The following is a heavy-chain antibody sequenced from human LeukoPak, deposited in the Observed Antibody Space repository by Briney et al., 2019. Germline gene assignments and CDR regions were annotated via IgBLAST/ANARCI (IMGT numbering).Heavy chain of an antibody. D-gene: IGHD4-23*01. J-gene: IGHJ4*02. CDR3: ARGPIIRGVTPSDY. CDR1: GFTFSDFS. V-gene: IGHV3-74*01. Sequence: GGSLGLSCAASGFTFSDFSMNWVRQAPGKGLVWVSRINSDGSSTNYADSVKGRFTISRDNARNTLYLQMNSLRVEDTAVYYCARGPIIRGVTPSDYWGQGTLVTVSS. CDR2: INSDGSST.